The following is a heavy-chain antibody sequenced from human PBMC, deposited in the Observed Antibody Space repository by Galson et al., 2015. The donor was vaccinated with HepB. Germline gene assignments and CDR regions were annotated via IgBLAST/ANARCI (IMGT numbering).Heavy chain of an antibody. CDR3: VNDRRASAYVFYCCDY. J-gene: IGHJ4*02. CDR2: ISSNGGSK. V-gene: IGHV3-64D*06. D-gene: IGHD3-22*01. CDR1: GFTFSSYA. Sequence: SLRLSCAASGFTFSSYAMHWVRQAPGKGLEYVSAISSNGGSKYYADTVKGRFTISRDNSKNPLYLKMISLRADDTAVYYCVNDRRASAYVFYCCDYWGQGSLVTVSS.